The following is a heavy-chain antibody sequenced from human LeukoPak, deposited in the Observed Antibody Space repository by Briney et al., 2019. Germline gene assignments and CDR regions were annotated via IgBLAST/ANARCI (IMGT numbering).Heavy chain of an antibody. D-gene: IGHD3-22*01. CDR3: ARSYYDSSGYYWFDP. J-gene: IGHJ5*02. CDR2: IIPILGIA. CDR1: GGTFSSYA. V-gene: IGHV1-69*04. Sequence: SVKVSCKASGGTFSSYAISWVRQAPGQGLEWMGRIIPILGIANYAQKFQGRVTITADKSTSTAYMELSSLRSEDTAVYYCARSYYDSSGYYWFDPWGQGTLVTVSS.